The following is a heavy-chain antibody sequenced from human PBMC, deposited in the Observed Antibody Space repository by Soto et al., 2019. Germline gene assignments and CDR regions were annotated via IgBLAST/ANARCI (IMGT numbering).Heavy chain of an antibody. CDR1: GFTLSSYA. CDR2: ISWSSGSI. J-gene: IGHJ6*03. V-gene: IGHV3-9*01. D-gene: IGHD4-17*01. Sequence: PGGSLRLSCAASGFTLSSYAMSWVRQAPGKGLEWVSGISWSSGSIGYADSVKGRFTISRDNAKNSLYLQMNSLRAEDTALYYCAKDDTNGDPYYYYYYMDVWGKGTTVTVSS. CDR3: AKDDTNGDPYYYYYYMDV.